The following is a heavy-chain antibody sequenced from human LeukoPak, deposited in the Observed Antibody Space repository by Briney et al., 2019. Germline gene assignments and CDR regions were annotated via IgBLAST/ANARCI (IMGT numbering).Heavy chain of an antibody. CDR2: ISYDGSNE. V-gene: IGHV3-30*04. D-gene: IGHD5-18*01. Sequence: GGSLRLSCAASGFTFSSYVMHWVRQAPGKGLEWVAIISYDGSNEYYADSVKGRFTISRDNSKNTLYLQMNSLRAADTAVYYCARGRGYSYGRRSYYYYYMDAWGKGTTVTVSS. CDR3: ARGRGYSYGRRSYYYYYMDA. J-gene: IGHJ6*03. CDR1: GFTFSSYV.